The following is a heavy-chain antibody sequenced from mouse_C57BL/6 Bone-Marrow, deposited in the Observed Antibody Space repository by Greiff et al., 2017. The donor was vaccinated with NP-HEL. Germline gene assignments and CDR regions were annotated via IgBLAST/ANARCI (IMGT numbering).Heavy chain of an antibody. CDR2: IDPETGGT. Sequence: VQLQQSGAELVRPGASVTLSCKASGYTFTDYEMHWVKQTPVHGLEWIGAIDPETGGTAYNQKFKGKAILTVDKSSSTAYMELRSLTSEDSAVYYCTRWLLPYWYFDVWGTGTTVTVAS. CDR3: TRWLLPYWYFDV. J-gene: IGHJ1*03. V-gene: IGHV1-15*01. CDR1: GYTFTDYE. D-gene: IGHD1-1*02.